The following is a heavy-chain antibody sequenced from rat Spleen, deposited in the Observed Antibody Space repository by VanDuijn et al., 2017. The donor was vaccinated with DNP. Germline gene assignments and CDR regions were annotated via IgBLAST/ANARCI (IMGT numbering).Heavy chain of an antibody. Sequence: EVQVLESGGGLVQPGNSLRLSCATSGFTFSAAWMYWYRQFPEKRLEWVARIKAKSNNYVTDYSESVKGRFTISRDDSKSTIYLQMNNLKEEDTAIYYCASSYYGVWGQGVMVTVSS. CDR3: ASSYYGV. J-gene: IGHJ2*01. V-gene: IGHV6-6*01. CDR1: GFTFSAAW. CDR2: IKAKSNNYVT. D-gene: IGHD1-7*01.